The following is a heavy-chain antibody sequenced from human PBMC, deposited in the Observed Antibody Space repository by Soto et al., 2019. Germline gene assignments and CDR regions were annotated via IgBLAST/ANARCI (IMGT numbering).Heavy chain of an antibody. CDR3: ARLHSGYDSGGLRFDY. V-gene: IGHV4-39*07. Sequence: SQTLSITYTVPHDSLSSRMNSYGVFCQPPGKGLEWIGSIYYSGSTNYNPSLKSRVTISVDTSKNQFSLKLSSVTAADTAVYYCARLHSGYDSGGLRFDYWGQG. CDR1: HDSLSSRMNS. J-gene: IGHJ4*02. CDR2: IYYSGST. D-gene: IGHD5-12*01.